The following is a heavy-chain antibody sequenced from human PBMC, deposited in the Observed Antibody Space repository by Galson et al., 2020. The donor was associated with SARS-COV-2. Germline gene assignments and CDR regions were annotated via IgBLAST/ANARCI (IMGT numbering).Heavy chain of an antibody. D-gene: IGHD2-2*01. CDR1: DASISSANW. J-gene: IGHJ4*02. V-gene: IGHV4-4*02. CDR2: ISHSGST. Sequence: KSSETLSLTCAVSDASISSANWWTWVRQPPGKGPEWIGEISHSGSTSYNPSLKSRVTMSVEESSNQFSLKLTSVTAADTAVYYCARVQGGCSRTSCYLGDWGQGILVTVSA. CDR3: ARVQGGCSRTSCYLGD.